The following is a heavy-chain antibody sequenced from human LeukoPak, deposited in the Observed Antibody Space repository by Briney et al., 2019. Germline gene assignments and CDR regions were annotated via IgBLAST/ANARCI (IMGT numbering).Heavy chain of an antibody. CDR2: INHSGST. Sequence: SETLFLTCAVYGGSFSGYYWSWIRQPPGKGLEWIGEINHSGSTNYNPSLKSRVTISVDTSKNQFSLKLSSVTAADTAVYYCARGYDSSGYYGDDFDYWGQGTLVTVSS. CDR3: ARGYDSSGYYGDDFDY. CDR1: GGSFSGYY. V-gene: IGHV4-34*01. J-gene: IGHJ4*02. D-gene: IGHD3-22*01.